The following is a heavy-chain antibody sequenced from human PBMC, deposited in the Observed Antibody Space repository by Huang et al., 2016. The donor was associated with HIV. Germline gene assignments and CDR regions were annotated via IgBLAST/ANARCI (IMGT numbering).Heavy chain of an antibody. J-gene: IGHJ3*02. CDR1: GFPFNNHA. CDR3: ARAKDTWDAYDI. CDR2: ISNDGSNN. Sequence: QVQLVESGGGVVQPGRSLRLSCAASGFPFNNHAIHWVRQAPGKGLDWLAVISNDGSNNYYADSVKGRFTISRDSSKSTLFLHMTSLRTEDTAVYYCARAKDTWDAYDIWGQGTMVIVSS. D-gene: IGHD5-18*01. V-gene: IGHV3-30-3*01.